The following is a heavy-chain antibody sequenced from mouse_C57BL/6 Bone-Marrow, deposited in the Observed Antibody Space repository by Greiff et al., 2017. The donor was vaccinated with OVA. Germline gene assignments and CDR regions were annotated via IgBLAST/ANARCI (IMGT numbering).Heavy chain of an antibody. J-gene: IGHJ2*01. Sequence: QVQLQQSGAELVRPGTSVKVSCKASGYAFTNYLIEWVKQRPGQGLEWIGVINPGSGGTNYNEKFKGKATLTADKSSSTAYMQLSSLTSEDSAVYFCARSEGSSGSDYWGQGTTLTVSS. CDR3: ARSEGSSGSDY. CDR1: GYAFTNYL. D-gene: IGHD3-2*02. CDR2: INPGSGGT. V-gene: IGHV1-54*01.